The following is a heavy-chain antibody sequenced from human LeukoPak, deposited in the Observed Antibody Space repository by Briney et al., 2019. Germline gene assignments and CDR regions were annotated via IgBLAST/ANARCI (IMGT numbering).Heavy chain of an antibody. J-gene: IGHJ3*02. V-gene: IGHV3-33*01. CDR1: GFTFSSYG. D-gene: IGHD3-3*01. CDR3: ARGRYYDFWSDAFGI. Sequence: GGSLRLSCAASGFTFSSYGMHWVRQAPGKGLEWVAVIWYDGSNKYYADSVKGRFTISRDNSKNTLYLQMNSLRAEDTAVYYCARGRYYDFWSDAFGIWGQGTMVTVSS. CDR2: IWYDGSNK.